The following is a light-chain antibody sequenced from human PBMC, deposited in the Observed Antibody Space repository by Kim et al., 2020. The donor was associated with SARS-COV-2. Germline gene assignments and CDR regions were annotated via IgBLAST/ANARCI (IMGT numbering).Light chain of an antibody. V-gene: IGKV3-15*01. Sequence: EIVMTQSPATLSVSPGERATLSCRASQSVSSKLAWYQQRPGQAPRLLIHGTSTRATGIPARFSGSGSGTEFTLTISSLQSEDFAVYHCQQYNQWPYTFGQGTKLEI. CDR3: QQYNQWPYT. CDR1: QSVSSK. J-gene: IGKJ2*01. CDR2: GTS.